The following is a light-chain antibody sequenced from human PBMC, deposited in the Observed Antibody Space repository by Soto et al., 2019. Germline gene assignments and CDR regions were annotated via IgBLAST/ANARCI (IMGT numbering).Light chain of an antibody. CDR2: EVS. J-gene: IGLJ1*01. CDR1: SSDIGTYDY. Sequence: GLTQPPSASGSLGQSVTISCTGTSSDIGTYDYVSWYQQHPGRAPKLIIFEVSKRPSGVPDRFSGSKSGNTASLIVSGLQPDDEAEYHCTSYTGDDFTFVFGTGTKVTVL. V-gene: IGLV2-8*01. CDR3: TSYTGDDFTFV.